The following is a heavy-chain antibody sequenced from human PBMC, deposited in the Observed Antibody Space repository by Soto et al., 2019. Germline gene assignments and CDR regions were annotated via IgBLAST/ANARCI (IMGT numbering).Heavy chain of an antibody. J-gene: IGHJ6*02. CDR3: PRMLSGYTMRDEDHDGMDV. CDR1: GFSLRTSGMR. CDR2: IDWDDDK. V-gene: IGHV2-70*04. D-gene: IGHD5-12*01. Sequence: SGPTLVNPTQTLPLTCTVSGFSLRTSGMRVSWIRQPPGKALEWLARIDWDDDKFYSTSLKTRLTISKDTSKNQVVLTMTKMDPVDTATYYCPRMLSGYTMRDEDHDGMDVWGQGPPVTVSS.